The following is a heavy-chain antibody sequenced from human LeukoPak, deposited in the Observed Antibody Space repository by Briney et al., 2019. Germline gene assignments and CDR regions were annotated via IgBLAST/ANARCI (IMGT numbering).Heavy chain of an antibody. V-gene: IGHV4-34*01. J-gene: IGHJ4*02. Sequence: SSETLSLTCAVYGGSFSGYYWTWIRQSPWKGLEWIGEITHTGSTNYNPSLKSRVTISVDTSKNQFSLKLNSVTAADTAVYYCARKWGFLSPPDHWGQGALVTVSS. CDR2: ITHTGST. D-gene: IGHD2/OR15-2a*01. CDR3: ARKWGFLSPPDH. CDR1: GGSFSGYY.